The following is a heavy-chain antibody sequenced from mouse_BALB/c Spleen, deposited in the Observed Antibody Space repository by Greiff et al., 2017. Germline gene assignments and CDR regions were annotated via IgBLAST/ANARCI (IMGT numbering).Heavy chain of an antibody. CDR3: ARGRDYGNYYFDY. Sequence: EVHLVESGGGLVKPGGSLKLSCAASGFTFSSYAMSWVRQTPEKRLEWVASISSGGSTYYPDSVKGRFTISRDNARNILYLQMSSLRSEDTAMYYCARGRDYGNYYFDYWGQGTTLTVSS. J-gene: IGHJ2*01. CDR1: GFTFSSYA. V-gene: IGHV5-6-5*01. CDR2: ISSGGST. D-gene: IGHD2-1*01.